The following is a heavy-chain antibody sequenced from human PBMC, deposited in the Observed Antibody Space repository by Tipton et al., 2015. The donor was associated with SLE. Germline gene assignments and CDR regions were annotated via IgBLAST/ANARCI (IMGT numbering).Heavy chain of an antibody. CDR2: IYTGGTT. CDR1: AGSIGSYY. D-gene: IGHD3-3*01. V-gene: IGHV4-4*07. CDR3: ARRSITIFGVVIFNWFDP. Sequence: TLSLTCTVSAGSIGSYYWNWIRQPAGKGLEWIGRIYTGGTTNYNPSLKSRVTMSVDTSKNQFSLNLSSVTAADTAVYYCARRSITIFGVVIFNWFDPWGQGTLVTVSS. J-gene: IGHJ5*02.